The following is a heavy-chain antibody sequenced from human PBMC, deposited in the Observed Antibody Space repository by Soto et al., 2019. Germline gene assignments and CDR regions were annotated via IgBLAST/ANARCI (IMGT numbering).Heavy chain of an antibody. CDR1: GGSISSYY. J-gene: IGHJ4*02. Sequence: QVQLQESGPGLVKPSETLSLTCTVSGGSISSYYWSWIRQPPGKGLEWIGYIYYSGSTNYNPSLKSRVTISVDTSKNQFSLKLTSMTAADTAAYYCARHNYGSGSTYFDYWGQGTLVTVSS. D-gene: IGHD3-10*01. V-gene: IGHV4-59*08. CDR3: ARHNYGSGSTYFDY. CDR2: IYYSGST.